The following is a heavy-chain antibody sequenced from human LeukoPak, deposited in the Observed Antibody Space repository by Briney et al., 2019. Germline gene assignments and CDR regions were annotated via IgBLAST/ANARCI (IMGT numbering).Heavy chain of an antibody. CDR1: GGTFSSYA. J-gene: IGHJ3*02. D-gene: IGHD2-2*01. Sequence: SVKVPCKASGGTFSSYAISRVRQAPGQGLEWMGGIIPIFGTANYAQKCQGRVTITADESTSTAYMELSSLRTEDTAVYYCARDRGREYQLLHDAFDIWGQGTMVTVSS. V-gene: IGHV1-69*01. CDR2: IIPIFGTA. CDR3: ARDRGREYQLLHDAFDI.